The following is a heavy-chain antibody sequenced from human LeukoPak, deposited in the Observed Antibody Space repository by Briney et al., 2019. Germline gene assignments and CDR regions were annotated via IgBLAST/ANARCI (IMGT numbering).Heavy chain of an antibody. CDR1: GGSISSYY. J-gene: IGHJ4*02. V-gene: IGHV4-59*08. Sequence: SETLSPTCTVSGGSISSYYWSWIRQPPGKGLEWIGYIYDSGSTNYNPSLKSRVTISVDTSKNQFSLKLRSVTAADTAVYYCARATLTTAYDYWGQGTLVTVSS. D-gene: IGHD4-17*01. CDR2: IYDSGST. CDR3: ARATLTTAYDY.